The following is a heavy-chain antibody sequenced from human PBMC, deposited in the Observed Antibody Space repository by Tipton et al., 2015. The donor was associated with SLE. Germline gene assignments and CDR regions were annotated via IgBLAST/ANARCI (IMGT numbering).Heavy chain of an antibody. CDR1: GGSISSHY. Sequence: TLSLTCTVSGGSISSHYWSWIRQPPGKGLEWIGYIYYSGSTNYNPSLKSRVTIAVDTSKNQFSLRLTSMTAADTAVYYCARGGQLWSRFDNWGRGTLVTVSS. V-gene: IGHV4-59*11. CDR2: IYYSGST. D-gene: IGHD2-21*01. J-gene: IGHJ4*02. CDR3: ARGGQLWSRFDN.